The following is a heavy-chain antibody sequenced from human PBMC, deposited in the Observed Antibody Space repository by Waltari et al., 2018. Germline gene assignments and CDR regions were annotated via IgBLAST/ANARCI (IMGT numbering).Heavy chain of an antibody. J-gene: IGHJ4*02. Sequence: QVQLQESGPGLVKPSETLSLTCTVSGGSISSYYWSWIRQPPGKGLEWIGYIYYSGSTNYHPSLKSRVTISVDTSKNQFSLKLSSVTAADTAVYYCARTGPLYYFDYWGQGTLVTVSS. CDR3: ARTGPLYYFDY. CDR1: GGSISSYY. CDR2: IYYSGST. V-gene: IGHV4-59*01.